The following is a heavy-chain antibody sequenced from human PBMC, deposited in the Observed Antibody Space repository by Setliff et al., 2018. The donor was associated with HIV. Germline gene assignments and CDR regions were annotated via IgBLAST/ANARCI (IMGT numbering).Heavy chain of an antibody. J-gene: IGHJ6*03. D-gene: IGHD2-2*02. CDR1: DDSVSTFYW. CDR2: INWNDDK. CDR3: AHRAIRPGYYYMDV. Sequence: TLSLTCTVSDDSVSTFYWNWIRQPPGKGLEWLALINWNDDKYYSPSLKSRLTVTKDTSKNQVVLTMTNMDPVDAATYYCAHRAIRPGYYYMDVWGKGTTVTVSS. V-gene: IGHV2-5*01.